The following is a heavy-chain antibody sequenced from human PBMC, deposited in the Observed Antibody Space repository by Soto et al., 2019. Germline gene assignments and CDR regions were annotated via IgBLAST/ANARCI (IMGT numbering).Heavy chain of an antibody. J-gene: IGHJ5*02. V-gene: IGHV4-59*12. CDR2: INYIGRT. CDR3: ARGYSETYGRLDP. CDR1: SGSISSYF. D-gene: IGHD4-17*01. Sequence: QVQLQESGPGLVKPSETLSLTCTISSGSISSYFWSWLRQFPGKGLEWIGYINYIGRTNYNPSLKSRVTISVDTSKNHFSLNLSSVTAADTAVYYCARGYSETYGRLDPWGQGTLVTVSS.